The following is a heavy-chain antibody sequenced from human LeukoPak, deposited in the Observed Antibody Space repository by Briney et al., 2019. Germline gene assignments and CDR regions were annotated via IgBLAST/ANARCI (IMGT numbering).Heavy chain of an antibody. J-gene: IGHJ4*02. CDR3: TTDRGSGDY. CDR2: IKSKTDGGTT. V-gene: IGHV3-15*01. D-gene: IGHD3-10*01. CDR1: GFTVSSNY. Sequence: GGSLRLSCAASGFTVSSNYMSWVRQAPGKGLEWVGRIKSKTDGGTTDYAAPVKGRFTISRDDSKNTLYLQMNSLKTEDTAVYYCTTDRGSGDYWGQGTLVTVSS.